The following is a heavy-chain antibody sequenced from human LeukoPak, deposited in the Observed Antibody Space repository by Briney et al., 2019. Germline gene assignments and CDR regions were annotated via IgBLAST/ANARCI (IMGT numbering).Heavy chain of an antibody. CDR1: GGTFSSYA. J-gene: IGHJ3*02. CDR2: IIPIFGTA. CDR3: ASDILTGRPVVDAFDI. V-gene: IGHV1-69*13. Sequence: ASVKVSCKASGGTFSSYAISWVRQAPGQGLEWMGGIIPIFGTANYAQKSQGRVTITADESTSTAYMELSSLRSEDTAVYYCASDILTGRPVVDAFDIWGQGTMVTVSS. D-gene: IGHD3-9*01.